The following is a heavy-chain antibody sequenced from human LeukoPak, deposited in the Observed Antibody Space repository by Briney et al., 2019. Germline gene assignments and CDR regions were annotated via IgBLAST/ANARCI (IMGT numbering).Heavy chain of an antibody. CDR2: ISYDGSNK. CDR1: GFTFSSYG. CDR3: AKDGGERAFDI. V-gene: IGHV3-30*18. D-gene: IGHD4-23*01. Sequence: GGSLRLSCAASGFTFSSYGMHWVRQAPGKGLEWVAVISYDGSNKYYADSVKGRFTISRDNSKNTLYLQINSLRAEDTAVYYCAKDGGERAFDIWGQGTMVTVSS. J-gene: IGHJ3*02.